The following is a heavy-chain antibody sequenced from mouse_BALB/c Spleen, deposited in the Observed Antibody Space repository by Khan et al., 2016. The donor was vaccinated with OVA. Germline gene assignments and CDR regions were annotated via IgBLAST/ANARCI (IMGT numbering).Heavy chain of an antibody. CDR2: INPTSGYT. V-gene: IGHV1-7*01. J-gene: IGHJ2*01. CDR1: GYTFTTYW. CDR3: TRDRIDY. Sequence: QVQLQQSGAELVKPGASVKMSCKASGYTFTTYWMHWVKQRPGQGLEWIGYINPTSGYTDYNEMFKDKATLSADKSSSTAYMQLSSLTSEDSAVYCSTRDRIDYWGQGTTLTVSS.